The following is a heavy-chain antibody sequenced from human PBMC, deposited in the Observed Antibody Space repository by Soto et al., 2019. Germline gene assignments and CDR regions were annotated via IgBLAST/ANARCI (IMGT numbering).Heavy chain of an antibody. CDR3: AKDHISKGIYYFAY. V-gene: IGHV3-23*01. CDR1: GFTFTNYA. CDR2: ISDSGDRI. J-gene: IGHJ4*01. Sequence: EVQLLESGGTLAQPGGSLRLSCAASGFTFTNYAMSWVRQAPGKGLEWVSSISDSGDRIYYADSVKSRFTISRDNSRNTLFLELNSLRAEDTAVYFCAKDHISKGIYYFAYWGQGTLVSVSS.